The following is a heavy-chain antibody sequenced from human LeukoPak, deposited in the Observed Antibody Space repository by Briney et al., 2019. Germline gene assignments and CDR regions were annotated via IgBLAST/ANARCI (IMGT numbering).Heavy chain of an antibody. CDR3: AREQNTDYYYMDV. J-gene: IGHJ6*03. V-gene: IGHV3-48*04. CDR1: GFTFSSYS. CDR2: ISSSSSTI. Sequence: GRSLRLSCAASGFTFSSYSMNWVRQAPGKGLEWVSYISSSSSTIYYADSVKGRFTISRDNAKNSLYLQMNSLRAEDTAVYYCAREQNTDYYYMDVWGKGTTVTVSS. D-gene: IGHD2/OR15-2a*01.